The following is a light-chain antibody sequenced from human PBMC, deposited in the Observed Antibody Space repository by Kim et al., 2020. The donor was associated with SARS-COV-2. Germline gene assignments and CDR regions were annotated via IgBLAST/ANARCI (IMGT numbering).Light chain of an antibody. CDR3: SSFTTSSTFV. CDR1: SSDIGAYDY. J-gene: IGLJ3*02. CDR2: DVD. V-gene: IGLV2-14*03. Sequence: QSALTQPASVSASPGQSITLSCTGTSSDIGAYDYVAWFQQHPGKVPRLLIYDVDRRPSGDSSRFSGSKSGITASLTISGLQADDEADYYCSSFTTSSTFVFGGGTQLTVL.